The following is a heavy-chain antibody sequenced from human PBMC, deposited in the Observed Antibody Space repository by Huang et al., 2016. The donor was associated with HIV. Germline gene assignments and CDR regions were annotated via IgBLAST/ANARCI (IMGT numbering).Heavy chain of an antibody. D-gene: IGHD6-25*01. J-gene: IGHJ3*01. Sequence: QVQLQQWGAGLLKPSETLSLTCAVYGASFTDHNWGWIRQPPGKGLEGLGEINHRGTVNHNPSLNSRVTISLDTSKSQCSLKLTSGTAADTAVYYCARGMRLLRCGEVNDAFDVWGRGTMVTVSS. CDR2: INHRGTV. CDR1: GASFTDHN. V-gene: IGHV4-34*01. CDR3: ARGMRLLRCGEVNDAFDV.